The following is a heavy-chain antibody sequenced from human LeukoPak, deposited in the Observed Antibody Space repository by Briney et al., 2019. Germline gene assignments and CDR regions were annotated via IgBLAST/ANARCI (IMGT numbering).Heavy chain of an antibody. CDR2: INHSGST. Sequence: PSQTLSLTCAVYGVSFSGYYWSWVRQPPGKGLEWSGEINHSGSTNYNSSLKSRVTISLDTSKNQFSLKVISMTAADTAVYYCAKSAGYGLIRICGRGTMVTVSS. J-gene: IGHJ3*02. CDR1: GVSFSGYY. CDR3: AKSAGYGLIRI. D-gene: IGHD3-9*01. V-gene: IGHV4-34*01.